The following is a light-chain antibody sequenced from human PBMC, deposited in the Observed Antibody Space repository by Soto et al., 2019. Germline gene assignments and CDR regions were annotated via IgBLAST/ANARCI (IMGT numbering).Light chain of an antibody. CDR1: QSISTF. CDR3: QQSYTTPRT. J-gene: IGKJ1*01. CDR2: AAS. Sequence: DIQMAQSPSSLSASVGDRVSVTCRASQSISTFLNWYQQRPGEAPKLLIYAASSLQSGVPSRFSGSGSGADFTLTIGSLQPEDFATYHCQQSYTTPRTFVQGTKVEVK. V-gene: IGKV1-39*01.